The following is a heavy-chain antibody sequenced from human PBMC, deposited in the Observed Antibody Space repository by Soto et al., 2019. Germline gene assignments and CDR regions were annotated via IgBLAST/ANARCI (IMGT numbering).Heavy chain of an antibody. V-gene: IGHV3-23*01. J-gene: IGHJ4*02. CDR1: GSTFSSYA. CDR2: ISGSGGST. D-gene: IGHD5-12*01. Sequence: GGSLRLSCAASGSTFSSYAMSWVRQAPGKGLEWVSAISGSGGSTYYADSVKGRFTISRDNSKNTLYLQMNSLRAEDTAVYYCAKGHSGYGDFDYWGQGTLVTVSS. CDR3: AKGHSGYGDFDY.